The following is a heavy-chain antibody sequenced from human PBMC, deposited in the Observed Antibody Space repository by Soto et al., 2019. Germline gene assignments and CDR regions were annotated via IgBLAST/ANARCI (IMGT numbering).Heavy chain of an antibody. D-gene: IGHD3-10*01. CDR3: ARHPRYYYGSGSIDY. CDR1: GGSISSSSYY. CDR2: IYYSGST. J-gene: IGHJ4*02. V-gene: IGHV4-39*01. Sequence: SETLSLTCTVSGGSISSSSYYWGWIRQPPGKGLEWIGSIYYSGSTYYNPSLKSRVTISVDTSKNQFSLKLSSVTAADTAVYYCARHPRYYYGSGSIDYWGQGTLVTVSS.